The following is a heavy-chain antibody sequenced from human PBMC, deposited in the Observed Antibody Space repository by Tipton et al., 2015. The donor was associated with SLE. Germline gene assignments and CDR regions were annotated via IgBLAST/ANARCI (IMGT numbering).Heavy chain of an antibody. D-gene: IGHD4-17*01. J-gene: IGHJ4*02. CDR3: AKELTVTTPFDY. Sequence: SLRLSCAASGFTFSSYAMHWVRQAPGKGLEWVALISYDGSNKYYADSVKGRFTISRDNSKNTLYLQMNSLRAEDTAVYYCAKELTVTTPFDYWGQGTLVTVSS. CDR2: ISYDGSNK. CDR1: GFTFSSYA. V-gene: IGHV3-30*04.